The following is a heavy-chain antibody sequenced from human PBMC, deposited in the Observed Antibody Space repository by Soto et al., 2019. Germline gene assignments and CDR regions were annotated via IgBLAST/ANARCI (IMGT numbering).Heavy chain of an antibody. CDR1: GYTFSNYG. Sequence: GASVKVSCKTSGYTFSNYGITWVRQAPGQPLEWPGWISLYSDGTNYAQKFQGRVSMTTDTSTTTAYMELRSLRSDDTAVYYCARVVTGAEDWFGPWGQGSLVTVSS. D-gene: IGHD2-2*01. CDR2: ISLYSDGT. V-gene: IGHV1-18*01. J-gene: IGHJ5*02. CDR3: ARVVTGAEDWFGP.